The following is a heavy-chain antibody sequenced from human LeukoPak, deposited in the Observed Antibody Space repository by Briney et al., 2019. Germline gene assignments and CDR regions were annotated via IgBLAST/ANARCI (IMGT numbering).Heavy chain of an antibody. CDR3: ARLIGYCSGGSRYSYFAY. CDR1: GFTFSSYE. V-gene: IGHV3-48*03. J-gene: IGHJ4*02. D-gene: IGHD2-15*01. Sequence: GGSLRLSCAASGFTFSSYEMNWVRQAPGEGLEWVSYIISSGSTIYYADSVKGRFTISRDNAKNSLYLQMNSLRAEDTAVYYCARLIGYCSGGSRYSYFAYWGQGTLATVSS. CDR2: IISSGSTI.